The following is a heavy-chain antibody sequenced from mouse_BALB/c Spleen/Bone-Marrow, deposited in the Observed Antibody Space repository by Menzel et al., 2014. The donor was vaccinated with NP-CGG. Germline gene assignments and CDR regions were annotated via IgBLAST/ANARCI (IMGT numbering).Heavy chain of an antibody. CDR3: ARDTNYGNYYWYFDV. J-gene: IGHJ1*01. Sequence: EVMLVESGGGLVQPGGSLKLSCAPSGFTFSDYYMSWVRQPPGKALEWLGFIRNKANGYTTEYSASVKGRFTISRDNSQSILYLQMNTLRAEDSATYYCARDTNYGNYYWYFDVGGPGNPVTVPS. V-gene: IGHV7-3*02. CDR2: IRNKANGYTT. CDR1: GFTFSDYY. D-gene: IGHD2-1*01.